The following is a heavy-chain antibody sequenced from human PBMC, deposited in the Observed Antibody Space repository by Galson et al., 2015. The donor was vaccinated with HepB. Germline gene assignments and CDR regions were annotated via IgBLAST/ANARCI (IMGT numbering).Heavy chain of an antibody. V-gene: IGHV3-33*01. CDR1: GFTFSAYG. J-gene: IGHJ4*02. Sequence: SLRLSCAASGFTFSAYGMHWVRQAPGKGLEWVAVIWYDQTNKYYADSVKGRFTISRDNSKNTLYLQMNSLRAEDTAVYYCARGFLSGSYKIDYWGQGTLVTVSS. CDR2: IWYDQTNK. CDR3: ARGFLSGSYKIDY. D-gene: IGHD1-26*01.